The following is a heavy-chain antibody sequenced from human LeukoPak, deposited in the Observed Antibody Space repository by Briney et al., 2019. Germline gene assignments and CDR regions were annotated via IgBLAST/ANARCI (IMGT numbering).Heavy chain of an antibody. Sequence: PSETLSLTCTVSGGSISSGDYYWSWIPQPPGKGLEWIGYIYNSGSTSYNPSLKRRTSISLDKSTNQFSLSLRSVTAADTAVYYCAREADGDGTPWGEGTLVTVSS. D-gene: IGHD1-1*01. V-gene: IGHV4-30-4*01. J-gene: IGHJ5*02. CDR2: IYNSGST. CDR3: AREADGDGTP. CDR1: GGSISSGDYY.